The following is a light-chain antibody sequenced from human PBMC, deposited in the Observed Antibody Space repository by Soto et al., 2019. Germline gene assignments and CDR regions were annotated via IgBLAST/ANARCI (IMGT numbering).Light chain of an antibody. CDR3: QQYNSFSRT. CDR1: QTIRTR. Sequence: DIQMTQSPSPLSSSGGDRVIITCRASQTIRTRLAWYQQKPGKAPRLLIYGASTLDSRVPSRFSGGGSGTDFTLTISSLQPDDFATYYCQQYNSFSRTFGQGTKVDIK. V-gene: IGKV1-5*01. J-gene: IGKJ1*01. CDR2: GAS.